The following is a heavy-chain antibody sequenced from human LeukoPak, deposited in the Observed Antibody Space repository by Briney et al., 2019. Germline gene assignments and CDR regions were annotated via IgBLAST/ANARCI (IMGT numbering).Heavy chain of an antibody. J-gene: IGHJ4*02. CDR3: TRDPLYNFWSGFPAY. CDR2: INHDGSEK. V-gene: IGHV3-7*01. D-gene: IGHD3-3*01. Sequence: PGGSLRLSCAASGFTFSSYAMHWVRQAPGKGLEWVANINHDGSEKYYVDSVKGRFTISRDNAKNSLFLQMNTLRAEDTAVYYCTRDPLYNFWSGFPAYWGQGTLVTVSS. CDR1: GFTFSSYA.